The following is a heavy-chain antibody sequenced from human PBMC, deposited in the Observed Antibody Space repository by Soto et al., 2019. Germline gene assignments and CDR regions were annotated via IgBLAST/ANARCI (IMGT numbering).Heavy chain of an antibody. Sequence: SETLSLTCAVYSGSFSGYYWSWIRQPPGKGLEWIGEINHSGSTNYNPSLKSRVTISVDTSKNQFSLKLSSVTAADTAVYYCARGGSGYSYGSVTGYFDYWGQGTPVTVSS. J-gene: IGHJ4*02. CDR2: INHSGST. V-gene: IGHV4-34*01. CDR3: ARGGSGYSYGSVTGYFDY. D-gene: IGHD5-18*01. CDR1: SGSFSGYY.